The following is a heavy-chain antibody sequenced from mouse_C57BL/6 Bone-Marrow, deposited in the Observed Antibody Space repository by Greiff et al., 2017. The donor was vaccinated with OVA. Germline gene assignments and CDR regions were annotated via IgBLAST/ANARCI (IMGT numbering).Heavy chain of an antibody. V-gene: IGHV10-1*01. CDR3: VRRDGYYPYYAMDY. J-gene: IGHJ4*01. CDR1: GFSFNTYA. CDR2: IRSKSNNYAT. Sequence: EVQLVESGGGLVQPKGSLKLSCAASGFSFNTYAMNWVRQAPGKGLEWVARIRSKSNNYATYYADSVKDRFTISRDDSESMLYLQMNNLKTEDTAMYYCVRRDGYYPYYAMDYWGQGTSVTVSS. D-gene: IGHD2-3*01.